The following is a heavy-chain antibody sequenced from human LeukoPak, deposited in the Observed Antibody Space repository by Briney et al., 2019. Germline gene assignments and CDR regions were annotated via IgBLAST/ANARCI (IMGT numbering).Heavy chain of an antibody. CDR2: INHSGST. V-gene: IGHV4-34*01. CDR3: ARGTGYSSGWYYFDY. CDR1: GGSFSGYY. D-gene: IGHD6-13*01. J-gene: IGHJ4*02. Sequence: SSETLSLTCAVYGGSFSGYYWSWIRQPPGKGLEWIGEINHSGSTNYNPSLKSRVTISVDTSKNQFSLKLSSVTAADTAVYYCARGTGYSSGWYYFDYWGQGTLVTVSS.